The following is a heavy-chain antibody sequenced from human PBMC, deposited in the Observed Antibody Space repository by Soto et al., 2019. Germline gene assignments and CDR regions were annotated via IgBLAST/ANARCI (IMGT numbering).Heavy chain of an antibody. D-gene: IGHD3-16*01. Sequence: EVQLVESGGGLVKPGGSLRLSCAASGFIFSTYSMNWVRQAPGKGLEWVSSISSTSSSTYYADSVKGRFTISRDNATNSLYLQMNSLRGEDTAVYYCARDGAGNSWGQGTLVTVSS. CDR2: ISSTSSST. J-gene: IGHJ4*02. V-gene: IGHV3-21*01. CDR3: ARDGAGNS. CDR1: GFIFSTYS.